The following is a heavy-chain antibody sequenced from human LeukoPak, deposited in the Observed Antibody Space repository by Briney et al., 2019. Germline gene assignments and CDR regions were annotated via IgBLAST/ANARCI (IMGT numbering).Heavy chain of an antibody. CDR3: ARGTIGSYSSVHD. D-gene: IGHD1-26*01. CDR2: INPRSGGT. V-gene: IGHV1-2*02. CDR1: GYTFTGYY. Sequence: ASVKVSCKASGYTFTGYYMHWVRQAPGQGLEWLGWINPRSGGTGYAQRLQGRVSMTTDTSIATAYMELSRLTSDDTAIYYCARGTIGSYSSVHDWGQGTLLIVSS. J-gene: IGHJ1*01.